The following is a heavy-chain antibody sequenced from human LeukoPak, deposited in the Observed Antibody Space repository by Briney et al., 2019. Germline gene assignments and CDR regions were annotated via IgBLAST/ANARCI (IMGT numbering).Heavy chain of an antibody. Sequence: SETLSLTCTVSAGSITSGSYHWGWIRQSPGKGLEWIWNTYYTGSAYYRPYLQSRGSISVDTSKKEFSLKLTSVTAADTAVYYCARDRDGYAYSFDYWGQGTLVSVSS. CDR3: ARDRDGYAYSFDY. CDR2: TYYTGSA. V-gene: IGHV4-39*02. CDR1: AGSITSGSYH. D-gene: IGHD5-24*01. J-gene: IGHJ4*02.